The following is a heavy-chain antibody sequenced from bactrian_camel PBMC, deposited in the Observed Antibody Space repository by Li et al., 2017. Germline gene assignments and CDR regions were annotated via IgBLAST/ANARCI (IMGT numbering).Heavy chain of an antibody. CDR3: ATQAFDY. V-gene: IGHV3-2*01. CDR1: GFTFSNYY. J-gene: IGHJ4*01. CDR2: IYSDGSST. D-gene: IGHD3*01. Sequence: QLVESGGGLVQPGGSLRLSCAASGFTFSNYYMSWVRQAPGKGLEWVSSIYSDGSSTYYADSVKGRFTTSRDNAKNTVYLQMNSLKSEDTALYYCATQAFDYWGQGTQVTVS.